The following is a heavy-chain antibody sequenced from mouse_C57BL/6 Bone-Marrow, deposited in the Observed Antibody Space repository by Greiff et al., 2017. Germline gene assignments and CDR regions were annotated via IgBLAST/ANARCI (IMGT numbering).Heavy chain of an antibody. CDR3: ERLERQAY. D-gene: IGHD2-12*01. V-gene: IGHV1-64*01. CDR2: IHPNSGST. Sequence: QVHVKQPGAELVKPGASVKLSCKASGYTFTSYWMHWVKQRPGQGLEWIGMIHPNSGSTNYNEKFKSKATLTVDKSSSTAYMQLSSLTSEDSAVYYCERLERQAYWGQGTLVTVSA. J-gene: IGHJ3*01. CDR1: GYTFTSYW.